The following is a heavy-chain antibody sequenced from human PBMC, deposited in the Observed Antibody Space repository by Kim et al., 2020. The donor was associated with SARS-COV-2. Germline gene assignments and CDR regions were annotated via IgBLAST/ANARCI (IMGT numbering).Heavy chain of an antibody. V-gene: IGHV4-34*01. Sequence: SETLSLTCAVYGGSFSGYYWSWIRQPPGKGLEWIGEINHSGSTNYNPSLKSRVTISVDTSKNQFSLKLSSVTAADTAVYYCARAFIYYGSGSYYALTTYYYGMDVWGQGTTVTVSS. CDR3: ARAFIYYGSGSYYALTTYYYGMDV. CDR1: GGSFSGYY. CDR2: INHSGST. D-gene: IGHD3-10*01. J-gene: IGHJ6*02.